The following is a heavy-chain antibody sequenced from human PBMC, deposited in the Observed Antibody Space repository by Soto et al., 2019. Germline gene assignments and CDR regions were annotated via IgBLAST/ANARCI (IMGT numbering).Heavy chain of an antibody. CDR2: IYYSGST. V-gene: IGHV4-39*01. D-gene: IGHD3-10*01. CDR3: ARLSSGLLWVGSDY. CDR1: GGSISSSRYY. Sequence: QLQLQESGPGLVKPSETLSLTCTVSGGSISSSRYYWGCIRQPPGEGLAGVGSIYYSGSTYYNPSLKRRVTISVDSSKNKFPLKQSSVTAAYTAVYYCARLSSGLLWVGSDYWGQGTLVTVSS. J-gene: IGHJ4*02.